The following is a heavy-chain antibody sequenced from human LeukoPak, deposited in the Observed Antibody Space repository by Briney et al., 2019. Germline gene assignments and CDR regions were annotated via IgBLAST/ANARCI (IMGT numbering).Heavy chain of an antibody. Sequence: ASVKVSCKASGYTSTGYYMHWVRQAPGQGLEWMGWMNPNSGNTGYAQKFQGRVTMTRNTSISTAYMELSSLRSEDTAVYYCAIGAVGFDYWGQGTLVTVSS. D-gene: IGHD6-19*01. CDR3: AIGAVGFDY. J-gene: IGHJ4*02. V-gene: IGHV1-8*02. CDR1: GYTSTGYY. CDR2: MNPNSGNT.